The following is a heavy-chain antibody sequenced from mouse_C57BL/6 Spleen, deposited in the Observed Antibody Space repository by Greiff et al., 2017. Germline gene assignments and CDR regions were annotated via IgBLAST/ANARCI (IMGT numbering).Heavy chain of an antibody. CDR1: GFTFSNYW. CDR2: IRLKSDNYAT. CDR3: TRLYSNFYAMDY. Sequence: EVQVVESGGGLVQPGGSMKLSCVASGFTFSNYWMNWVRQSPEKGLEWVAQIRLKSDNYATHYAESVKGRFTISRDDSKSSVYLQMNNLRAEDTGIYYCTRLYSNFYAMDYWGQGTSVTVSS. V-gene: IGHV6-3*01. D-gene: IGHD2-5*01. J-gene: IGHJ4*01.